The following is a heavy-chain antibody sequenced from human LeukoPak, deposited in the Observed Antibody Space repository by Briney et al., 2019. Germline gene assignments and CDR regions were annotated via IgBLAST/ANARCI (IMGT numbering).Heavy chain of an antibody. CDR3: ARGVSSSGDFDY. D-gene: IGHD6-6*01. CDR1: GGSISSYY. J-gene: IGHJ4*02. V-gene: IGHV4-59*01. Sequence: PSETLSLTCTVSGGSISSYYWSWIRQPPGKGLEWIGYIYDSGSTNYNPSLKSRVTISVDTSKNQFSLKLSSVTAADTAVYYCARGVSSSGDFDYWGQGTLVTVSS. CDR2: IYDSGST.